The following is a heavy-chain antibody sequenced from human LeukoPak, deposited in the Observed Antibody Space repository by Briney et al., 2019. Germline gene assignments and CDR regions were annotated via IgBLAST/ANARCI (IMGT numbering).Heavy chain of an antibody. CDR2: IYYSGST. V-gene: IGHV4-59*01. J-gene: IGHJ4*02. CDR3: ARHRGQADLDF. D-gene: IGHD3-10*01. Sequence: PSETLSLICTVSGGSINSYYWSWIRQTPGKGLEWIGYIYYSGSTSFNPSLKSRVIISADMSKNQFSLKLSSVTAADTAVYYCARHRGQADLDFWGQGTLVTVSS. CDR1: GGSINSYY.